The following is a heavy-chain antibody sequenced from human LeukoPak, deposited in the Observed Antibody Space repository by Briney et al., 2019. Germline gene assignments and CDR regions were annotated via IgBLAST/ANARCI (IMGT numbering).Heavy chain of an antibody. Sequence: ASVKVSCKASGYTFTGYYMHWVRQAPGQGIEWMGRINPNSGGTNYEQKFQGRVTMTRDTSISTAYMELSRLSSDDTAVYYCARHKRTIAAGGPIGYWGQGTLVTVSS. CDR3: ARHKRTIAAGGPIGY. J-gene: IGHJ4*02. V-gene: IGHV1-2*06. CDR2: INPNSGGT. CDR1: GYTFTGYY. D-gene: IGHD6-13*01.